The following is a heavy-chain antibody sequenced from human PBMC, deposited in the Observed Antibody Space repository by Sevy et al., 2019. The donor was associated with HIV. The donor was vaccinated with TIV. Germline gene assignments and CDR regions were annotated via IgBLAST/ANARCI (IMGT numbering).Heavy chain of an antibody. V-gene: IGHV4-59*13. CDR2: IYYSGTA. Sequence: SETLSLTCTASGGSISNYYWSWIRQPPGKGLEWIGYIYYSGTANYNPSLKSRVTISVDTSKNQFSLKLNSVTAADTAVYYCVREIIGYGSGRFFDYWGQGSLVTVSS. J-gene: IGHJ4*02. D-gene: IGHD3-10*01. CDR1: GGSISNYY. CDR3: VREIIGYGSGRFFDY.